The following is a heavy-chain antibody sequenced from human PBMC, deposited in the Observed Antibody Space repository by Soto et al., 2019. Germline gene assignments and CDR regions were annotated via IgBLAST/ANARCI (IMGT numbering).Heavy chain of an antibody. J-gene: IGHJ5*02. V-gene: IGHV3-23*01. CDR2: ISGSGGST. Sequence: EVQLLESGGGLIQPGGSLRLSCAASGFTFSSYAMSWVRQAPGKGLEWVSAISGSGGSTYYADSVKGRFTISRDNSRKTLYLQMNSLRAEDTAVYYCAKDLVVVPAAGDCFDPWGQGSLVTVSS. D-gene: IGHD2-2*01. CDR3: AKDLVVVPAAGDCFDP. CDR1: GFTFSSYA.